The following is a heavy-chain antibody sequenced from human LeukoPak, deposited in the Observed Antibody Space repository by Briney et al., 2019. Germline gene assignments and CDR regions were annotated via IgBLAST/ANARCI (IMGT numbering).Heavy chain of an antibody. V-gene: IGHV4-59*08. CDR3: ARQLRGEAVAGHLQPFDY. CDR1: GRSISSYY. CDR2: LYYSGST. D-gene: IGHD6-19*01. J-gene: IGHJ4*02. Sequence: AETLSLTCTVSGRSISSYYWNWIRQPPGKGLEWMGYLYYSGSTNYNPSLKSRVTISVDTSKNQFSLKLSSVSAADTAVYFCARQLRGEAVAGHLQPFDYWGQGTLVTVSS.